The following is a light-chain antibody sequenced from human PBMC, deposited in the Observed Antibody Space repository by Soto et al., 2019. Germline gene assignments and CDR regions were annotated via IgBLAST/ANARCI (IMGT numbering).Light chain of an antibody. CDR1: SSDVGDYNY. V-gene: IGLV2-8*01. CDR3: SSYAGSDVLV. CDR2: EVS. J-gene: IGLJ1*01. Sequence: QSVLTQPPSASGSPRQSVTISCTGTSSDVGDYNYVAWYQQHPGKAPKLMIYEVSKRPSGVRDRFSGSKAGNTASLTVFGLQAEDEADYYCSSYAGSDVLVFGTGTKVTV.